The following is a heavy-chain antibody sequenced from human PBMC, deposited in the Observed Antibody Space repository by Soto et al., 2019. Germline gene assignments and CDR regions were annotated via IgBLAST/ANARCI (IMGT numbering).Heavy chain of an antibody. V-gene: IGHV1-8*01. Sequence: GTSVKVSCEASGYSFTSYDINWVRQATGQGLEWMGWMNPNSGNTGYAQKFQGRVTMTRNTSISTAYMELSSLRSEDTAVYYCAREAAAAGTSDYYYYGMDVWGQGTTVTVSS. CDR2: MNPNSGNT. CDR1: GYSFTSYD. CDR3: AREAAAAGTSDYYYYGMDV. D-gene: IGHD6-13*01. J-gene: IGHJ6*02.